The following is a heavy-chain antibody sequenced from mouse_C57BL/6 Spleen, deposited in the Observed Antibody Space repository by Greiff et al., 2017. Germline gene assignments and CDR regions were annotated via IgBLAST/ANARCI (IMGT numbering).Heavy chain of an antibody. CDR1: GYSFTGYY. D-gene: IGHD2-1*01. CDR2: INPSTGGT. V-gene: IGHV1-42*01. J-gene: IGHJ2*01. Sequence: VQLQQSGPELVKPGASVKISCKASGYSFTGYYMNWVKQSLEKSLVWIGEINPSTGGTTYNQQFSAKGTLTVHKSSKTDYMQLKNQTSADSAANYFARKVNYEGFFDYWGQGTTVTVSS. CDR3: ARKVNYEGFFDY.